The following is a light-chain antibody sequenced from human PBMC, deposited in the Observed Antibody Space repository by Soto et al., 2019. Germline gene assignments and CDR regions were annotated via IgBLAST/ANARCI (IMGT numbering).Light chain of an antibody. V-gene: IGKV3-20*01. CDR1: QSVSSSY. CDR2: GAS. J-gene: IGKJ4*01. CDR3: QQYGSSPLT. Sequence: EIVLTQSPGTLSLSPGERATLSCRASQSVSSSYLAWYQQKPGQAPRLLIYGASSRATGIPDRFSGSGSGTDFTLTISRLEPEDFAVYYCQQYGSSPLTFGGGTKGDNK.